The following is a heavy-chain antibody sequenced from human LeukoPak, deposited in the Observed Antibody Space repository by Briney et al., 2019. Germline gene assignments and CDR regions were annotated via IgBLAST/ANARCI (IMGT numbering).Heavy chain of an antibody. J-gene: IGHJ4*02. V-gene: IGHV3-23*01. D-gene: IGHD3-16*01. CDR2: IRSTGAGGNT. CDR1: GFTFSNYD. CDR3: TRNGGGLGY. Sequence: GGSLRLSCAASGFTFSNYDMIWVRQAPGKGLEWVSSIRSTGAGGNTYSADSVKGRFTTSRDDSKSTLFLQVDSLTAEDTAVYYCTRNGGGLGYWGQGALVTVSS.